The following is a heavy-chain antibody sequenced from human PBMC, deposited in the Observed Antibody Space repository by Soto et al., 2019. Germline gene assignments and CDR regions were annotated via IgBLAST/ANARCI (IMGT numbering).Heavy chain of an antibody. CDR1: GYSFTSYW. J-gene: IGHJ6*02. CDR3: ASRYSDGYGYYGMDV. Sequence: GESLKISCKGSGYSFTSYWIGWVLQIPWKGLEWMGIIYPGDSDTRYSPSFQGQVTISADKSISTAYLQWSSLKASDTAMYYCASRYSDGYGYYGMDVWGQGTTVTVSS. D-gene: IGHD5-18*01. V-gene: IGHV5-51*01. CDR2: IYPGDSDT.